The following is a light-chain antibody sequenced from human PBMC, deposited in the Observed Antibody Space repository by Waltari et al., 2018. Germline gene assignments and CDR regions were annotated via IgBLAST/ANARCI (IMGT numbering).Light chain of an antibody. CDR3: QPRSNWVFN. CDR1: HTITSY. J-gene: IGKJ3*01. CDR2: DAS. V-gene: IGKV3-11*01. Sequence: IVLTQSPATLSLSPGDRATPSCRASHTITSYLTWYQQKPGQAPRLLIYDASKRATCSPARVSGRGSGTDFTLTISTLEPEDFAVYYCQPRSNWVFNFGPGTKVDIK.